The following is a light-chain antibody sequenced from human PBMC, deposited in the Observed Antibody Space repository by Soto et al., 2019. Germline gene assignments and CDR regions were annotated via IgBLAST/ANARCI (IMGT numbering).Light chain of an antibody. V-gene: IGLV2-18*02. J-gene: IGLJ1*01. CDR2: DVS. Sequence: QSALTQPPSVSGSPGQSVAISCTGTSSDVGSNNRVSWYQHPPGTAPKLIIYDVSNRPSGVPDRFSGSKSGNTASLTNSGLQAEDEADYYCSSYTTGSTDVFGTGTELTVL. CDR1: SSDVGSNNR. CDR3: SSYTTGSTDV.